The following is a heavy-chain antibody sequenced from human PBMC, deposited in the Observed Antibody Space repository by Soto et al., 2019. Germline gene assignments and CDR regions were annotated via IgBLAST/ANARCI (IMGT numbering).Heavy chain of an antibody. Sequence: EVQLVESGGGLVQPGGSLRLSCEASGFTFSSNWMTWVRQAPGKGLEWVANVKQDGSEQYYVDSVRGRFTISRDNAKNSLYLQMSSLRAEDTAVYYCAVHRGTHFDYWGQGTLVTVSS. V-gene: IGHV3-7*05. J-gene: IGHJ4*02. D-gene: IGHD2-15*01. CDR3: AVHRGTHFDY. CDR2: VKQDGSEQ. CDR1: GFTFSSNW.